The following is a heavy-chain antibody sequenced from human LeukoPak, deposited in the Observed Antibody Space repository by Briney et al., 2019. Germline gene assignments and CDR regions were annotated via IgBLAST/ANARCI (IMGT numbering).Heavy chain of an antibody. V-gene: IGHV1-18*01. CDR3: ARDHRRGYYDSSGYYYATY. Sequence: ASVKVSCKASGYTFTSYGISWARQAPGQGLEWMGWISAYNGNTNYAQKLQGRVTMTTDTSTSTAYMELRSLRSDDTAVYYCARDHRRGYYDSSGYYYATYWGQGTLVTVSS. J-gene: IGHJ4*02. CDR1: GYTFTSYG. CDR2: ISAYNGNT. D-gene: IGHD3-22*01.